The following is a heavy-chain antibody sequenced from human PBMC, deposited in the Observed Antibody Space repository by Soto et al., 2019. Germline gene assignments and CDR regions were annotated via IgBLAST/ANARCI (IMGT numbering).Heavy chain of an antibody. J-gene: IGHJ4*02. CDR3: ARDPDYYDSSGYSVY. CDR2: IYHSGST. D-gene: IGHD3-22*01. Sequence: KPSETLSLTCAVSGGSISSSNWWSWVRQPPGKGLEWIREIYHSGSTNYNPSLKSRVTISVDKSKNQFSLKLSSVTAADTAVYYCARDPDYYDSSGYSVYWGQGTLVTVSS. V-gene: IGHV4-4*02. CDR1: GGSISSSNW.